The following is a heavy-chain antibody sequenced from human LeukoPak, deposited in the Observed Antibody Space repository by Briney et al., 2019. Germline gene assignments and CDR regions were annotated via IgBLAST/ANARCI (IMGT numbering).Heavy chain of an antibody. CDR1: GFTVGSNY. V-gene: IGHV3-66*01. Sequence: GGSLRLSCAASGFTVGSNYMRWVRQAPGKGLEWVSVTYSGGSTHYAETVEGRFIISRDKSKNTLYLQMNSLRVEDTAVYYCARDPYSGSYPYDDWGQGTLVTVSS. CDR3: ARDPYSGSYPYDD. D-gene: IGHD1-26*01. J-gene: IGHJ4*02. CDR2: TYSGGST.